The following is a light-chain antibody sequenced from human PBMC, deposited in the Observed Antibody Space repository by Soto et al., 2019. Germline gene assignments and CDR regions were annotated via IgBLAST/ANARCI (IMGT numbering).Light chain of an antibody. CDR2: AAS. CDR3: QQYGSSPTWT. V-gene: IGKV1-17*01. J-gene: IGKJ1*01. Sequence: IQMPQSQSSLSASVGDRVSITCRASQGIRNDLGWYQQKPGKAPTRLIYAASTLRSGVPSRFSGGGSGTEFTLTISRLQPEDFAVYYCQQYGSSPTWTFGQGTKVDIK. CDR1: QGIRND.